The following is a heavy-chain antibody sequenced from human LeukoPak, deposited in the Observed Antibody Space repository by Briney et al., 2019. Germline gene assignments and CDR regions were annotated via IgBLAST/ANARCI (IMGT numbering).Heavy chain of an antibody. V-gene: IGHV3-23*01. CDR1: GFTFSSYA. J-gene: IGHJ4*02. CDR3: AKRYSGSSGLYNFDY. Sequence: GGSLRLSCAASGFTFSSYAMSWVRQAPGKGLEWVSAISGSGGSTYYADSVKGRFTISRGNSKNTLYLQMNSLRAEDTAEYYCAKRYSGSSGLYNFDYWGQGTLVTVSS. D-gene: IGHD1-26*01. CDR2: ISGSGGST.